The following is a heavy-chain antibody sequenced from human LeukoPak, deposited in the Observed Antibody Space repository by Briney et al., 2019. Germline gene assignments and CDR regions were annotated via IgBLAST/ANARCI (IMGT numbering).Heavy chain of an antibody. CDR1: GFTFSDYW. D-gene: IGHD3-10*01. Sequence: PGGSLRLSCAASGFTFSDYWMNWVRQAPGKGLEWVANMKEDGSEKYCVDCVKGRFIISRDNAKNSLYLQMNSLRVEDTAVYYCARGPNYGSRSDYFDYWGQGTLVTVSS. CDR2: MKEDGSEK. CDR3: ARGPNYGSRSDYFDY. J-gene: IGHJ4*02. V-gene: IGHV3-7*03.